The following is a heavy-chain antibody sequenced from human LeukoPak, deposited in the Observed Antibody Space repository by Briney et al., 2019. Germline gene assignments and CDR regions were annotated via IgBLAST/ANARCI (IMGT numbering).Heavy chain of an antibody. CDR3: ASSGHAYYYYYGMDV. CDR2: IYYSGST. V-gene: IGHV4-31*03. J-gene: IGHJ6*02. Sequence: SETLSLTCTVSGGSISSGGYYWSWLRQHPGKGLEWIGYIYYSGSTYYNPSLKSRVTISVDTSKNQFSLKLSSVTAADTAVYYCASSGHAYYYYYGMDVWGQGTTVTVSS. CDR1: GGSISSGGYY. D-gene: IGHD2-15*01.